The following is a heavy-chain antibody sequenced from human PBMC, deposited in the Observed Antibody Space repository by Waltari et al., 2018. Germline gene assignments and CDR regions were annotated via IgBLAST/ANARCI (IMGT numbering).Heavy chain of an antibody. Sequence: QVHLVESGVGVVQPGGSLRLSCAAPGFNFTFFGMHWVRQAPGKGLEWVSFISYDGSNENYADSVKGRFTMSRDNSKKMLYVQMNNLRAEDSAVYYCVKGNEIDYWGQGTLVTVSS. CDR1: GFNFTFFG. D-gene: IGHD1-1*01. J-gene: IGHJ4*02. CDR2: ISYDGSNE. CDR3: VKGNEIDY. V-gene: IGHV3-30*02.